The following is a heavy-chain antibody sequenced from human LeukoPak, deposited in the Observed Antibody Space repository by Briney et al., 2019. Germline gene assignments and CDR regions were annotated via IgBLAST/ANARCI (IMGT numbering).Heavy chain of an antibody. CDR2: IYYSGST. CDR1: GGSISSYY. J-gene: IGHJ5*02. V-gene: IGHV4-59*08. D-gene: IGHD3-10*01. Sequence: SETLSPTCTVSGGSISSYYWSWIRKPPGKGLEWIGYIYYSGSTNYNPSLKSRVTISVDTSKNQFSLKLSSVTAADTAVYYCARRYYNWFDPWGQGTLVTVSS. CDR3: ARRYYNWFDP.